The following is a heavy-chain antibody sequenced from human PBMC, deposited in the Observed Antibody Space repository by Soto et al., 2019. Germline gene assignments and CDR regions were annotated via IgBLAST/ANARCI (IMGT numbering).Heavy chain of an antibody. D-gene: IGHD2-8*01. V-gene: IGHV4-34*02. CDR3: ARGRRDILLIGWFDP. CDR2: INHSGIT. J-gene: IGHJ5*02. Sequence: HVQLQQWGAGLLKPPEPLSLTCAVSGGSFSDYYWSWIRQSPGKGLEWIGEINHSGITNYSPSLKTRVTMSIDTSKNQYSLRLSSVNAADTAVYYCARGRRDILLIGWFDPWGQGTPVTVSS. CDR1: GGSFSDYY.